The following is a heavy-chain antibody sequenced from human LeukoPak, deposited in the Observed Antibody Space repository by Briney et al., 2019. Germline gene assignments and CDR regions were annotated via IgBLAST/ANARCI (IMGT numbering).Heavy chain of an antibody. Sequence: TSVKVSCKASGFSFPNSAMQWVRQARGQRLEWIGWIVVGRGSTNYAQKFQERVTITRDMSTSTAYMELRSLRSEDSAVYYCAADELQWLHWGQGTLVTVSS. D-gene: IGHD6-19*01. V-gene: IGHV1-58*02. CDR3: AADELQWLH. J-gene: IGHJ4*02. CDR1: GFSFPNSA. CDR2: IVVGRGST.